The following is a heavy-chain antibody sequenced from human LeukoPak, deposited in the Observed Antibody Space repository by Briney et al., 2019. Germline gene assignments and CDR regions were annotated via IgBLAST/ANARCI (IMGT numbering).Heavy chain of an antibody. D-gene: IGHD2-2*01. V-gene: IGHV1-69*01. J-gene: IGHJ6*02. Sequence: SVKVSCKASGGTLRSYGLNWVRQAPGQGLEWMGGFIPILGTAKYAQKSQGRVTIIADESTSTAYMDLSSLRYEDTAVYYCARGLYCSSSTSCYDYGMDVWGQGTSVTVSS. CDR1: GGTLRSYG. CDR2: FIPILGTA. CDR3: ARGLYCSSSTSCYDYGMDV.